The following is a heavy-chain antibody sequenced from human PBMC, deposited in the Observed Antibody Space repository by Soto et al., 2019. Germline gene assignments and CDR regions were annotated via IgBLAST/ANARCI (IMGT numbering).Heavy chain of an antibody. D-gene: IGHD3-10*01. Sequence: QVPVEQSGAEVKKPGASVKVSCKASAYTFAGYYMHWVRQAPGQGLEWMGWINPNSGDTNYAPKFQDRVTLTRGTSISTGYMELSRLKSDDTAVYYCATGGASGAFFADWGQGPLVTVSS. CDR1: AYTFAGYY. CDR3: ATGGASGAFFAD. CDR2: INPNSGDT. V-gene: IGHV1-2*02. J-gene: IGHJ4*02.